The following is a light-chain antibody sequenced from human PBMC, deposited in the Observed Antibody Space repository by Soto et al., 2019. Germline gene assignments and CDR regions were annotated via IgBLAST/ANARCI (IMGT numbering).Light chain of an antibody. CDR3: QQRSHWPPA. Sequence: EIVLTQSPATLSLSPGERATLSCRASQSVSSYLAWYQQKPGQAPRLLIYDASNRATGIPARFSGSGSGTDFTPTFSSLEPEDFAVYYCQQRSHWPPAFGQGTKLEIK. CDR2: DAS. CDR1: QSVSSY. J-gene: IGKJ2*01. V-gene: IGKV3-11*01.